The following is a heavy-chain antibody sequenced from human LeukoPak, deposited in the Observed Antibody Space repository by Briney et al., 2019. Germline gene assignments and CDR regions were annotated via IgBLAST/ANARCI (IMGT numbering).Heavy chain of an antibody. V-gene: IGHV3-30*18. CDR2: ISYDGSNK. Sequence: PGGSLRLSCAASGFTFSGYGMHWVRQAPGKGVEWVAVISYDGSNKYYADSVKGRFTISRDNSKNTLYLQMNSLRAEDTAVYYCAKDYYGSGSYPYYFDYWGQGTLVTVSS. J-gene: IGHJ4*02. D-gene: IGHD3-10*01. CDR3: AKDYYGSGSYPYYFDY. CDR1: GFTFSGYG.